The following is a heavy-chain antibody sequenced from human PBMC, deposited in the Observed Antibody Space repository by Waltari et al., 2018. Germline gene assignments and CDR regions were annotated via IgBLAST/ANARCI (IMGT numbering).Heavy chain of an antibody. Sequence: QVQLQESGPGLVKPSETLSLTCTVSGGSLSSYSWSWIRQPAGKGLEWIGRIYTSGSTNYNPSLKSRVTMSVDTSKNQFSLKLSSVTAADTAVYYCARGNIVVVPAALYWYFDLWGRGTLVTVSS. CDR1: GGSLSSYS. CDR2: IYTSGST. D-gene: IGHD2-2*01. J-gene: IGHJ2*01. V-gene: IGHV4-4*07. CDR3: ARGNIVVVPAALYWYFDL.